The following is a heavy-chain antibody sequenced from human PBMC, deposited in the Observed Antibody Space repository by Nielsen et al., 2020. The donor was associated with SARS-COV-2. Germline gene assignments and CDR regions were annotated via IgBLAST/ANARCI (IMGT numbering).Heavy chain of an antibody. J-gene: IGHJ3*02. Sequence: SETLSLTCTVSGGSISSYYWSWIRQPPGKGLEWIGYIYYSGSTYYNPSLKSRVTISVDTSKNQFSLKLSSVTAAGTAVYYCARAMITGRIFGVVGAFDIWGQGTMVTVSS. CDR2: IYYSGST. CDR3: ARAMITGRIFGVVGAFDI. CDR1: GGSISSYY. V-gene: IGHV4-59*12. D-gene: IGHD3-3*01.